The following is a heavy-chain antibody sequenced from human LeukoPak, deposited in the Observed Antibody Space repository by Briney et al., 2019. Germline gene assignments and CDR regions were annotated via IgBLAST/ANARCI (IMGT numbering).Heavy chain of an antibody. CDR1: TYTFTGYY. V-gene: IGHV1-69*13. D-gene: IGHD2-21*02. CDR3: ARTPSVVVTASPWLGWFDP. Sequence: SVKVSCKASTYTFTGYYIHWVRQAPGQGLEWMGGIIPIFGRANYAQKFQGRVTITADESTSTAYMELSSLRSEDTAVYYCARTPSVVVTASPWLGWFDPWGQGTLVTVSS. J-gene: IGHJ5*02. CDR2: IIPIFGRA.